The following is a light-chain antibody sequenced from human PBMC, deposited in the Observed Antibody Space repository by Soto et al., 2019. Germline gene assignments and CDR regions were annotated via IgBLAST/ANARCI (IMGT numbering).Light chain of an antibody. CDR1: QSVNTT. J-gene: IGKJ1*01. V-gene: IGKV3D-15*01. Sequence: EIVMTQSPATLSVSPGERATLSCRASQSVNTTVAWYQQEPGQAPRLLIYGASTRATGIPARFSGSVSGTEFALTISSLQSEDFAVYYCQQYNNWPRTFGQGTKVEIK. CDR3: QQYNNWPRT. CDR2: GAS.